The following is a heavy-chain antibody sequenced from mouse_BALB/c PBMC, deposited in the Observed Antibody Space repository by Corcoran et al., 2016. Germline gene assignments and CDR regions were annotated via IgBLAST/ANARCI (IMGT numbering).Heavy chain of an antibody. J-gene: IGHJ3*01. CDR2: ILPGSGST. CDR3: ARRDPWFAY. D-gene: IGHD3-3*01. V-gene: IGHV1-9*01. CDR1: GYTFSNYW. Sequence: QVQLQQSGAELMKPWDSVKISCKATGYTFSNYWVEWVKQRPGHGLEWIGEILPGSGSTNYNEKFKGKATFTADTSSNTAYMQLSSLTSEDSAVYYCARRDPWFAYWGQGTLVTVSA.